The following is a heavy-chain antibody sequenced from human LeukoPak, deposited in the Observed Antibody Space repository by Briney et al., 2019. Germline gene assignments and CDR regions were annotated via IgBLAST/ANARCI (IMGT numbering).Heavy chain of an antibody. CDR3: TRESGSYHGNDY. CDR1: GYTFTGYY. CDR2: INPNNGGT. Sequence: SVKVSCKASGYTFTGYYMHWVRQAPGQGLEWMGRINPNNGGTNYAQKFQGRVTMTGDTSISTAYMELSSLRSDDTAVYYCTRESGSYHGNDYWGQGTLVTVSS. D-gene: IGHD1-26*01. J-gene: IGHJ4*02. V-gene: IGHV1-2*06.